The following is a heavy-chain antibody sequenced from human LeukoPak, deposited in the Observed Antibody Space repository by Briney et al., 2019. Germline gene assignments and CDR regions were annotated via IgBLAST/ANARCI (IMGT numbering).Heavy chain of an antibody. D-gene: IGHD6-19*01. CDR3: AKDSTPSGWYLEPGWVDY. Sequence: PGGSLRLSCAASGFTFSSYGMHWVRQAPGKGLEWVAVISYDGSNKYYADSVKGRFTISRDNSKNTLYLQMNSLRAEDTAVYYCAKDSTPSGWYLEPGWVDYWGQGTLVTVSS. J-gene: IGHJ4*02. CDR1: GFTFSSYG. CDR2: ISYDGSNK. V-gene: IGHV3-30*18.